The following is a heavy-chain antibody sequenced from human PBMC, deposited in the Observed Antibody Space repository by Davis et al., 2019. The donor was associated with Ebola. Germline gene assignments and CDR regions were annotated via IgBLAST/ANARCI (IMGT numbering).Heavy chain of an antibody. D-gene: IGHD1-26*01. CDR1: GYTFTRYG. CDR3: ARDLGMISGSYFDY. Sequence: AASVKVSRKASGYTFTRYGISWVRQAPGQGLEWMGWISAYNGNTNYAQKLQGRVTMTTDTSTSTAYMELRSLRSDDTAVYYCARDLGMISGSYFDYWGQGTLVTVSS. CDR2: ISAYNGNT. V-gene: IGHV1-18*01. J-gene: IGHJ4*02.